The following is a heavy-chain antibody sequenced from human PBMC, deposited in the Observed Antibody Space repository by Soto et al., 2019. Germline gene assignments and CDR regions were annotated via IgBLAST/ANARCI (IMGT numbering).Heavy chain of an antibody. CDR2: ITGSGDGT. CDR1: GFTFSSHA. D-gene: IGHD6-19*01. J-gene: IGHJ4*02. V-gene: IGHV3-23*01. CDR3: ANDLQFSGWLSAQTFDY. Sequence: EVQLLESGGGLVQPGGSLRLSCAVSGFTFSSHAMSWVRQAPGKGLECVSSITGSGDGTYYVDSVKGRFTISRDKSKRTLYLQMNSLRAEDTAVYYCANDLQFSGWLSAQTFDYWGQGTQVTVSS.